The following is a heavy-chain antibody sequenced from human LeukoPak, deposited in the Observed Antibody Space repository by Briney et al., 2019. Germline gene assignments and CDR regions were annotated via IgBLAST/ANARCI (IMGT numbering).Heavy chain of an antibody. CDR1: GGSISSYY. CDR3: ARGVYVAAAQYGY. D-gene: IGHD6-13*01. J-gene: IGHJ4*02. CDR2: IYYSGTT. Sequence: PSETLSLTCTVFGGSISSYYWSWIRQPPGKGLEWIGYIYYSGTTNYNPSLKSRVTISVDTSKNQFSLKLSSVTAADTAVYYCARGVYVAAAQYGYWGQGTLVTVSS. V-gene: IGHV4-59*01.